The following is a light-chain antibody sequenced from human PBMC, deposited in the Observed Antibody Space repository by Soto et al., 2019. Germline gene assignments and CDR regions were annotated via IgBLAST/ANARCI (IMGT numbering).Light chain of an antibody. CDR3: AAWDDSLRGPV. CDR2: SNN. CDR1: SPNIGSNY. J-gene: IGLJ3*02. Sequence: QSVLTQPPSASGTPGQRVTISCSGSSPNIGSNYVSWYQQLPGTAPQLLIYSNNQRPSGVPDGFSGSKSGTSASLAISGLRSEDEADYYCAAWDDSLRGPVFGGGTKLTVL. V-gene: IGLV1-47*02.